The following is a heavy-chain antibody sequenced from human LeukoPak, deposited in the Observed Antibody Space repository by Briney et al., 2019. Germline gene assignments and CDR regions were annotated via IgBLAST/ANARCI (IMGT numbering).Heavy chain of an antibody. V-gene: IGHV3-48*04. CDR3: AKHHLGYSLVC. J-gene: IGHJ4*02. Sequence: PGGSLRLSCADSGFTFSSYSMVWLRQAPGKGLEWVSYIIGSGSTIYIADSVKGRFTISRDNDNNSLYLQMNSLRAGDTAIYYCAKHHLGYSLVCWGRGTLVTVSP. D-gene: IGHD7-27*01. CDR1: GFTFSSYS. CDR2: IIGSGSTI.